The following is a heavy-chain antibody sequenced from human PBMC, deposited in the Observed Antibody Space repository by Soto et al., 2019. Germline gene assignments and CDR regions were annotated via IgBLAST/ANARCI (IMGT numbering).Heavy chain of an antibody. D-gene: IGHD5-12*01. J-gene: IGHJ4*02. V-gene: IGHV3-23*01. CDR3: ANSPGGWLRLPLDY. Sequence: GGSLRLSCAASGFTFSSYAMSWVRQAPGKGLEWVSAISGSGGSTYYADSVKGRFTISRDNSKNTLYLQMNSLRAEDTAVYYCANSPGGWLRLPLDYWGQGTLVTVSS. CDR1: GFTFSSYA. CDR2: ISGSGGST.